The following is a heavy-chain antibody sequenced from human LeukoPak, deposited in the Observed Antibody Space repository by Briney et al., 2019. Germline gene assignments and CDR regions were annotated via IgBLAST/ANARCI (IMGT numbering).Heavy chain of an antibody. Sequence: GGSLRLSCAASGFTFSSYAMSWVRQAPGKGLEWVSAISGSGGSTYYADSMKGRFTISRDNSKNTLYLQMNSLRAEDTAVYYSAKPTYSNYFDYWGQGTLVTVSS. CDR3: AKPTYSNYFDY. J-gene: IGHJ4*02. CDR2: ISGSGGST. CDR1: GFTFSSYA. V-gene: IGHV3-23*01. D-gene: IGHD4-11*01.